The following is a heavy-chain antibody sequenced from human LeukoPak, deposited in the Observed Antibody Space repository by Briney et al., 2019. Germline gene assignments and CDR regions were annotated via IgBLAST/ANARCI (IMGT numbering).Heavy chain of an antibody. V-gene: IGHV4-59*12. CDR3: ASSTEDRYCSGGSCYYFDY. J-gene: IGHJ4*02. CDR1: GGSISSYY. CDR2: IYYSGST. Sequence: SETLSLTCTVSGGSISSYYWSWIRQPPGKGLEWIGYIYYSGSTNYNPSLKSRVTISVDKSKNQFSLKLSSVTAADTAVYYCASSTEDRYCSGGSCYYFDYWGQGTLVTVSS. D-gene: IGHD2-15*01.